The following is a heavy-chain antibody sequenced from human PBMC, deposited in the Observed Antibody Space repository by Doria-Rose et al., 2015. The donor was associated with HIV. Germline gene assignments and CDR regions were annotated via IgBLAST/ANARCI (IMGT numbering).Heavy chain of an antibody. J-gene: IGHJ1*01. D-gene: IGHD4-17*01. CDR1: CGSFSGYS. CDR3: ARGPSDFGDYVAFQH. CDR2: INHGGST. Sequence: KPSETLSLTCAVYCGSFSGYSWTWIRQSPGKGLEWIGEINHGGSTNYNPSLKSRVTISLDMSKNQFSLKVTSVTAADTAVYYCARGPSDFGDYVAFQHWGQGTLVTVSS. V-gene: IGHV4-34*01.